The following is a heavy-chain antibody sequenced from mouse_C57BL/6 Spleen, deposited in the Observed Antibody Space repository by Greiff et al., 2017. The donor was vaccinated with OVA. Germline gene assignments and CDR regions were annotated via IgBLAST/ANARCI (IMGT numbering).Heavy chain of an antibody. V-gene: IGHV5-4*01. CDR3: ARDDEYFDV. CDR1: GFTFSSYA. CDR2: ISDGGSYT. Sequence: EVMLVESGGGLVKPGGSLKLSCAASGFTFSSYAMSWVRQTPEKRLEWVATISDGGSYTYYPDNVKGRFTLSRDNAKNNLYLQMSHLKSEDTAMYYCARDDEYFDVWGTGTTVTVSS. J-gene: IGHJ1*03.